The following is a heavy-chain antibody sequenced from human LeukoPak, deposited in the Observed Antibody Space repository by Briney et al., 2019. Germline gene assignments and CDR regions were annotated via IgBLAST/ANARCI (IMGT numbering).Heavy chain of an antibody. D-gene: IGHD3-3*01. J-gene: IGHJ5*02. V-gene: IGHV4-4*07. CDR3: ARELGIVGVVIPNNWFDP. Sequence: AETLSLTCPVSGGSISSYYGSWIRQPAGKGLGWIGRIYTSGGTNYNPSLKSRVTMSVDTSKNQFSLKLSSVTAADTAVYYWARELGIVGVVIPNNWFDPWGQGTLVTVSS. CDR2: IYTSGGT. CDR1: GGSISSYY.